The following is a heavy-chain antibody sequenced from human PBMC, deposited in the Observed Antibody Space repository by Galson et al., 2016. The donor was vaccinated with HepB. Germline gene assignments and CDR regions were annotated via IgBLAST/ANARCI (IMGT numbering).Heavy chain of an antibody. V-gene: IGHV4-59*01. CDR3: ARARGIAAVGDDPFEI. CDR1: GGSMRNYH. Sequence: ETLSLTCTVSGGSMRNYHWSWIRQPPGKGPECIGYMYYSGSPKYNPSLKSRVTMLVDTSKNQLYLKLTSVTAADTAVYYCARARGIAAVGDDPFEIWGQGTMVTVSS. J-gene: IGHJ3*02. CDR2: MYYSGSP. D-gene: IGHD6-13*01.